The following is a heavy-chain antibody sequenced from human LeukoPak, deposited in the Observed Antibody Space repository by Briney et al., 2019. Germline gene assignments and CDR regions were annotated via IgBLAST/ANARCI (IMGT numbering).Heavy chain of an antibody. CDR1: GFMFNRHW. J-gene: IGHJ5*02. CDR3: ARLLGEATIYDL. D-gene: IGHD3-16*01. V-gene: IGHV3-7*01. CDR2: IKQDGYEK. Sequence: GGSLRLSCAASGFMFNRHWVSWVRQAPGKGLEWVASIKQDGYEKHYAESVEGRFVISRDNAENSVSLEMNSLRAEDTAMYYCARLLGEATIYDLWGQGTLVTVSS.